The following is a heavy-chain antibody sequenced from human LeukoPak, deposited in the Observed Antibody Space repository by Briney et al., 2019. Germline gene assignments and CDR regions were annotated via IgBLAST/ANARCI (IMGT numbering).Heavy chain of an antibody. V-gene: IGHV3-23*01. CDR2: ISGSGGST. CDR3: AKDIYGSGSYYPDY. J-gene: IGHJ4*02. CDR1: GFTFSNYG. Sequence: SGGSLRLSCAASGFTFSNYGMSWVRQAPGKGLEWVSAISGSGGSTNYADSVKGRFTISRDNSKNTLHLQMNSLRAEDTAVYYCAKDIYGSGSYYPDYWGQGTLVTVSS. D-gene: IGHD3-10*01.